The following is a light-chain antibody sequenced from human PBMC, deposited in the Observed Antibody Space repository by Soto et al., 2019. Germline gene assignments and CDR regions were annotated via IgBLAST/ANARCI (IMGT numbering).Light chain of an antibody. V-gene: IGKV3D-20*01. CDR2: DAS. CDR1: QSVSSNY. Sequence: EIVLTQSPATLSLSPGERATLSCGASQSVSSNYLVWYQQKPGLAPRLLIYDASTRATGIPDRFSGSGSGTDFTLTISRLEPDEFAVYYCQRYGSSVPWTFGQGTKVEIK. J-gene: IGKJ1*01. CDR3: QRYGSSVPWT.